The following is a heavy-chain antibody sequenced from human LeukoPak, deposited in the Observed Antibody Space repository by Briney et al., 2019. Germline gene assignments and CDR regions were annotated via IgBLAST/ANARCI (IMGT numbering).Heavy chain of an antibody. CDR2: ISGSGGST. J-gene: IGHJ5*02. V-gene: IGHV3-23*01. CDR3: AKIPASVVIAIRFGFDP. D-gene: IGHD2-21*01. Sequence: GGSLRLSCAASGFTLSSYAMSSVRQAPGKGLEWVSAISGSGGSTYYADSVKGRFTISRDNSKNTLYLQMNSLRAEDTAVYYCAKIPASVVIAIRFGFDPWGQGTLVTVSS. CDR1: GFTLSSYA.